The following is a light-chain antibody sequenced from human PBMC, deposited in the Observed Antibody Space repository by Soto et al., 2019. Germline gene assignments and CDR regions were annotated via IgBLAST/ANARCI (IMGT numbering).Light chain of an antibody. CDR1: QSVSSN. CDR2: GAS. J-gene: IGKJ4*01. V-gene: IGKV3-15*01. CDR3: QHYVRWLIP. Sequence: VVTLSVAAVSVSTGERDTLSYRASQSVSSNLAWYQQKPGQAPSLLIYGASTRATGTPARFSGSGSGTEFTLIISSLQSEDFAVYYCQHYVRWLIPFGGGTKVAI.